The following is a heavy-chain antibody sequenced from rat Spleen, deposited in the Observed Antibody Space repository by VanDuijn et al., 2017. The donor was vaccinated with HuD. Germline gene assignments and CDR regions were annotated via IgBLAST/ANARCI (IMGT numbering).Heavy chain of an antibody. V-gene: IGHV2-32*01. Sequence: QVQLKESGPGLVQPSQTLSLTCTVSGFSLTSYHVHWVRQPPGKGLEWMGVMWSGGSTAYNSALKSRLSISRDTSKSQVFLKINSLQTEDTAIYYCTRDTMGIGYVMDAWGQGASVTVSS. CDR1: GFSLTSYH. CDR2: MWSGGST. CDR3: TRDTMGIGYVMDA. J-gene: IGHJ4*01. D-gene: IGHD1-7*01.